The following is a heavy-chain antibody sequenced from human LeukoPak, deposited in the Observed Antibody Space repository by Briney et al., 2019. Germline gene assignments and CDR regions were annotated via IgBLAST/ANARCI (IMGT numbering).Heavy chain of an antibody. J-gene: IGHJ6*03. Sequence: GPLRLSCAASGFTFSSYSMNWVRQAPGKGLEWVSSISSIISYIYCAASVKGRFTISRDNARNSLYLQMNSLRPDDTAIYYCTKELHVAVAVADYYYFYMDVWGRGTAVTVSS. CDR2: ISSIISYI. CDR1: GFTFSSYS. V-gene: IGHV3-21*04. D-gene: IGHD6-19*01. CDR3: TKELHVAVAVADYYYFYMDV.